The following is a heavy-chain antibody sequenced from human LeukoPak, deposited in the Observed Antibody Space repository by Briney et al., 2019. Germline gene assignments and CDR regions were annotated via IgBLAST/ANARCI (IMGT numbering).Heavy chain of an antibody. CDR2: INPSGGST. Sequence: ASVKVSCKASGHTFTSYYMHWVRQAPGQGLEWMGIINPSGGSTSYAQKFQGRVTMTRDTSTSTVYMELSSLRSEDTAVYYCARGYYDSKGGHYFDYWGQGTLVTVSS. CDR1: GHTFTSYY. CDR3: ARGYYDSKGGHYFDY. J-gene: IGHJ4*02. D-gene: IGHD3-22*01. V-gene: IGHV1-46*01.